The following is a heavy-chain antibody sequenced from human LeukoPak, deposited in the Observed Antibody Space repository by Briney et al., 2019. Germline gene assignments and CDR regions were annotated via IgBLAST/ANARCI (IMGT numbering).Heavy chain of an antibody. D-gene: IGHD3-22*01. CDR1: VYTLTELS. CDR3: AQTPLYYDSNINIAGAFDI. V-gene: IGHV1-24*01. J-gene: IGHJ3*02. Sequence: ASVKVSCKVSVYTLTELSMHWVRQAPGKGREGMGGFDPEDGETINVQKFRDRLTMTEETSTDTHYMVLSSLRAEDAPVCYCAQTPLYYDSNINIAGAFDIWGQGTMVTVSS. CDR2: FDPEDGET.